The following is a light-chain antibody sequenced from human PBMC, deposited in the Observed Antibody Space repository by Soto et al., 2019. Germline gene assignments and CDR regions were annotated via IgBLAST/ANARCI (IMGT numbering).Light chain of an antibody. V-gene: IGKV1-39*01. CDR3: QQSYSTSIT. Sequence: DIQMTQSPSSLSASVGDRVTITCRASQSISSYLNWYQQKPGKAPKLLIYAASSLQSGVPSRFSGSGSGTDFTLTISSLQPEDFATYYCQQSYSTSITFGQRTLLEIK. CDR1: QSISSY. J-gene: IGKJ5*01. CDR2: AAS.